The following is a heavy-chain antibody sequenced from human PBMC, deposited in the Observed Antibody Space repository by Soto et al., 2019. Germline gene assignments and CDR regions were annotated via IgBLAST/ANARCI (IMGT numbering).Heavy chain of an antibody. D-gene: IGHD3-22*01. V-gene: IGHV4-39*01. Sequence: PSETLSLTCTVSGGSISSGDSYWAWIRQSPGKGLEWLGSVYYFGNIYYNPALKSRVTISIDTSKNQFSLRLSSVTAADTAVYYCARSFTVIVVATGYWGQGTLVT. J-gene: IGHJ4*02. CDR3: ARSFTVIVVATGY. CDR2: VYYFGNI. CDR1: GGSISSGDSY.